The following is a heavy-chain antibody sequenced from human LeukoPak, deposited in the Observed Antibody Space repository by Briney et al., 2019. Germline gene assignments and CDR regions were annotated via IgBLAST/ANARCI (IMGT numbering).Heavy chain of an antibody. V-gene: IGHV5-51*01. Sequence: RGESLKISCKGSGYSFTSYWIGWVRQMPGKGLEWMGIIYPGDSDTRYSPSFQGQVTISADKSISTAYLQWSSLKASDTAMYYCARQGDTAMVNTYYFDYWGQGTLVTVSS. J-gene: IGHJ4*02. CDR1: GYSFTSYW. CDR3: ARQGDTAMVNTYYFDY. D-gene: IGHD5-18*01. CDR2: IYPGDSDT.